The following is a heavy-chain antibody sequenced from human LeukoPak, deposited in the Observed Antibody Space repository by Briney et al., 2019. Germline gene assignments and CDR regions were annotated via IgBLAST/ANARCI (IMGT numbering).Heavy chain of an antibody. D-gene: IGHD2-2*01. CDR3: ARALDSRSSCYHAFEE. V-gene: IGHV3-7*01. CDR1: GFTFSNYW. CDR2: IKQDESEK. J-gene: IGHJ4*02. Sequence: GGSLRLSCSASGFTFSNYWMSWVRQAPGKGLEWVANIKQDESEKYYVDSVKGRFTISRDNAKSSLYLQMNSLRAEDTAVYYCARALDSRSSCYHAFEEWRQGTLVTVSS.